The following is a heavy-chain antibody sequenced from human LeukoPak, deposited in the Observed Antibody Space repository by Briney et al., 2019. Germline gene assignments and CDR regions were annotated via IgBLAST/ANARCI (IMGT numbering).Heavy chain of an antibody. J-gene: IGHJ4*02. V-gene: IGHV3-74*01. CDR1: GFTFSHYW. CDR2: INSDGNTT. D-gene: IGHD3-16*01. Sequence: PWGSLCLTCAASGFTFSHYWMHWVRQAPGKGLVWVSRINSDGNTTSYADSVKGRFTVSRDNAKNTLYLQMNSLRAEDTAVYYCARDWVEFDYWGQGTLVTVSS. CDR3: ARDWVEFDY.